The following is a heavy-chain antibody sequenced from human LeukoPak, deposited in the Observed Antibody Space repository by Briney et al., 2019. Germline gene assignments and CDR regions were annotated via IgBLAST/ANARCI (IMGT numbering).Heavy chain of an antibody. CDR3: ARDVYYDFWSGYSHFDY. V-gene: IGHV3-66*01. CDR2: MHSGGST. J-gene: IGHJ4*02. CDR1: GFTVNSHY. D-gene: IGHD3-3*01. Sequence: GGPLRLSCAASGFTVNSHYMSWVRQAPGKGLEWVSVMHSGGSTYYADSVKGRFTISRDNSKNTLYLQMNSLRAEDTAVYYCARDVYYDFWSGYSHFDYWGQGTLVTVSS.